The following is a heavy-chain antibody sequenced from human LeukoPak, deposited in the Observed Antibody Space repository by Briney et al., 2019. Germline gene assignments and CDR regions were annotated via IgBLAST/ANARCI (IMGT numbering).Heavy chain of an antibody. V-gene: IGHV1-18*01. D-gene: IGHD3-3*01. CDR3: ARDRGFWSGYDLDY. J-gene: IGHJ4*02. CDR1: GYAFTSYG. Sequence: ASVKVSCKASGYAFTSYGISWVRQAPGQGLEWMGWISAYNGNTNYAQKLQGRVTMTTDTSTSTAYMELRSLRSDDTAVYYCARDRGFWSGYDLDYWGQGTLVTVSS. CDR2: ISAYNGNT.